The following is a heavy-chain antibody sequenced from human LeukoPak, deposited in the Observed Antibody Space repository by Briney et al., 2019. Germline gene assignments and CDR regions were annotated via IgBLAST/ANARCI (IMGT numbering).Heavy chain of an antibody. J-gene: IGHJ4*02. V-gene: IGHV4-39*01. D-gene: IGHD6-19*01. CDR1: GGSISSSSYY. CDR3: ARLTHTCGWYENYFDY. CDR2: IYYSGST. Sequence: SETLSLTCTVSGGSISSSSYYWGWIRQPPGTGLEWIGHIYYSGSTYYNPSLKSRVTISVDTSKNLFSLKLSSMTAADTAVYFCARLTHTCGWYENYFDYWGQGTLVTVSS.